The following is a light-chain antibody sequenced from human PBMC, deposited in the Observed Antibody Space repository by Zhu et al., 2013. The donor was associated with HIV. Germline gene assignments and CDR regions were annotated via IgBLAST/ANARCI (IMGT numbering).Light chain of an antibody. CDR1: SSDVGGYNY. J-gene: IGLJ1*01. CDR2: EVT. V-gene: IGLV2-14*01. Sequence: QSALTQPASVSGSPGQSITISCTGTSSDVGGYNYVSWYQQYPGRAPKLMIYEVTHRPSGVSDRFSGSKSGNTASLTISGLRTEDEADYYCTSYTGSSTYVFGTGTKVTV. CDR3: TSYTGSSTYV.